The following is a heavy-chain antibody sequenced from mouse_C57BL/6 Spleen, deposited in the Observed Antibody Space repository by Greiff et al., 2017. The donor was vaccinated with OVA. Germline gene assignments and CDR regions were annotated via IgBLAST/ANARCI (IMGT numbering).Heavy chain of an antibody. D-gene: IGHD4-1*02. CDR1: GFTFSDYG. J-gene: IGHJ2*01. CDR3: ARPTGTSLFDY. V-gene: IGHV5-17*01. Sequence: EVQLQESGGGLVKPGGSLKLSCAASGFTFSDYGMHWVRQAPEKGLEWVAYISSGSSTIYYADTVKGRFPISRDNAKNTLFLQMTSLRSEDTAMYYCARPTGTSLFDYWGQGTTLTVSS. CDR2: ISSGSSTI.